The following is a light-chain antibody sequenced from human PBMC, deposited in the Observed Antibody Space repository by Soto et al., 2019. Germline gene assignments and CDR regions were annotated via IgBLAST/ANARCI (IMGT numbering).Light chain of an antibody. CDR3: CSYVGATTYV. CDR2: EGI. Sequence: QSALTQPASVSGSPGQSITISCTGTSSTVGGFNVVSWYQQHPGKAPKVIIYEGIKRPSGVSNRFSGSNSGSTASLTISGLQAEYEAYYYCCSYVGATTYVFGTGTKLTVL. CDR1: SSTVGGFNV. J-gene: IGLJ1*01. V-gene: IGLV2-23*01.